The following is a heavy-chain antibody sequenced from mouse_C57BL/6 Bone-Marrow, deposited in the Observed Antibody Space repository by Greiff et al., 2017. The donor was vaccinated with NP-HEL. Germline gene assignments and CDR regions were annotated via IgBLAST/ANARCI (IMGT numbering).Heavy chain of an antibody. CDR1: GYTFTSYL. CDR3: ARYYYGSSSFDY. V-gene: IGHV1-72*01. J-gene: IGHJ2*01. D-gene: IGHD1-1*01. Sequence: QVQLKQPGAELVKPGASVKLSCKASGYTFTSYLMHWVTQRPGRGLEWIGRIDPNSGGTKYNEKFKSKATLTVDKHSSTAYMQLNSLTSEDSAVYYCARYYYGSSSFDYWGQGTTLTVSS. CDR2: IDPNSGGT.